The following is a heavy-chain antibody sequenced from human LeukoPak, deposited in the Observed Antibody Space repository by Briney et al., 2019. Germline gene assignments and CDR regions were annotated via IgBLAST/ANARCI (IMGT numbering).Heavy chain of an antibody. CDR2: IKQDGSEK. Sequence: GGSLRLSCAASGFTFSSYWMGWVRQAPGKGLEWVANIKQDGSEKYYVDSVKGRFTISRDNAKNSLYLQMNSLRAEDTAVYYCARSPGEMATISDCWGQGTLVTVSS. V-gene: IGHV3-7*01. D-gene: IGHD5-24*01. CDR3: ARSPGEMATISDC. J-gene: IGHJ4*02. CDR1: GFTFSSYW.